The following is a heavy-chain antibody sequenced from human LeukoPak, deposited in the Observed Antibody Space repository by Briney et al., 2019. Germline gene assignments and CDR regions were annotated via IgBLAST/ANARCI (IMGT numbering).Heavy chain of an antibody. D-gene: IGHD5-12*01. CDR2: ISGSGGST. V-gene: IGHV3-23*01. Sequence: PGGSLRLSCAASGFTFSSYAMSWVRQARGKGLEWVSAISGSGGSTYYADSVKGRLTISRDNSKNTLYLQMNSLRAEDTAVYYCARYSGAEYFQHWGQGTLVTVSS. J-gene: IGHJ1*01. CDR1: GFTFSSYA. CDR3: ARYSGAEYFQH.